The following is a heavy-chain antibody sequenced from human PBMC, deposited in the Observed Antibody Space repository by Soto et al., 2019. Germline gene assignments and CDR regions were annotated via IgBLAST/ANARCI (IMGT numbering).Heavy chain of an antibody. Sequence: QVQLVESGGGVVQPGKSLRLSCAASGFTFSAYGMHWVRQAPGKGLEWGTFISFNGKNTDYADSVKGRFTVSRDNARNTLYLQMNSLRAEDTAVYYCADIGGYDSVGGAYWGQGALVTVSS. J-gene: IGHJ4*02. CDR1: GFTFSAYG. CDR3: ADIGGYDSVGGAY. V-gene: IGHV3-33*05. CDR2: ISFNGKNT. D-gene: IGHD3-16*01.